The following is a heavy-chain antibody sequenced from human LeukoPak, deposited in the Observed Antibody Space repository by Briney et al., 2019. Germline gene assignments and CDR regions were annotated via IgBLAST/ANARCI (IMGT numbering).Heavy chain of an antibody. Sequence: PGGSLRLSCAASGFTFSTYSMNWVRQAPGKGLEWLSYISTSSDTIFYADSVKGRFTISRDNAKNSLYLQMNSLRAEDTAVYYCARAGITMVRGPNWYFDLWGRGTLVTVSS. J-gene: IGHJ2*01. D-gene: IGHD3-10*01. CDR1: GFTFSTYS. CDR2: ISTSSDTI. V-gene: IGHV3-48*04. CDR3: ARAGITMVRGPNWYFDL.